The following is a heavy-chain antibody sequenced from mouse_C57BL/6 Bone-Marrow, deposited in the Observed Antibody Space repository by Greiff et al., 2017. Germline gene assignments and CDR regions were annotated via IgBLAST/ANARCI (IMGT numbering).Heavy chain of an antibody. D-gene: IGHD2-4*01. V-gene: IGHV1-72*01. CDR1: GYTFTSYW. Sequence: QVQLKQPGAELVKPGASVTLSCKASGYTFTSYWMHWVKQRPGRGLEWIGMIDPNSGGTKYNAKFKSKATLTVDKPSSTAYMQLSSLTSEESAVYYCARSGDYDWYCDVWGTGTTVTVSS. CDR2: IDPNSGGT. J-gene: IGHJ1*03. CDR3: ARSGDYDWYCDV.